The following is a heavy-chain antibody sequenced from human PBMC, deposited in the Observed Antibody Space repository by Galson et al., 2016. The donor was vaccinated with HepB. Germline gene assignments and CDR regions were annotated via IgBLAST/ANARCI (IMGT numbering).Heavy chain of an antibody. CDR1: GFTFSTFG. CDR2: IGGSGGTT. J-gene: IGHJ4*02. D-gene: IGHD1-1*01. CDR3: AKESRVTLAGTFDY. Sequence: LRLSCAASGFTFSTFGMSWVRLTPGKGLEWVSGIGGSGGTTDYADSVKGRFTIFRDNSKNTLYLQMNSLRAEDTAVYYCAKESRVTLAGTFDYWGQGILVIVSS. V-gene: IGHV3-23*01.